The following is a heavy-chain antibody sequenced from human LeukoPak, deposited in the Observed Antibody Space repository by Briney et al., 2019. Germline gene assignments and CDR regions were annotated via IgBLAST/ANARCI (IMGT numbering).Heavy chain of an antibody. CDR1: GFTFSSYS. CDR3: ARFIH. CDR2: INHSGST. V-gene: IGHV4-34*01. D-gene: IGHD2-21*01. Sequence: GSLRLSCAASGFTFSSYSMNWVRQPPGKGLEWIGEINHSGSTNYNPSLKSRVTISVDTSKNQFSLKLSSVTAADTAVYYCARFIHWGQGTLVTVSS. J-gene: IGHJ4*02.